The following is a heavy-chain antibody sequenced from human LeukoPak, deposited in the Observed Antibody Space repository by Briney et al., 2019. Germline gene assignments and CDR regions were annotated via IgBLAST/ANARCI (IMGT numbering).Heavy chain of an antibody. Sequence: SETLSLTCTVSGGSVSSGSYYRSWIRQPPGKGLEWIGYIYYSGSTNYNPSLKSRVTISVDTSKNQFSLELSSVTAADTAVYYCAREGSLHSYYDYVWGSYRHFDYWAREPWSPSPQ. J-gene: IGHJ4*02. CDR2: IYYSGST. CDR3: AREGSLHSYYDYVWGSYRHFDY. CDR1: GGSVSSGSYY. D-gene: IGHD3-16*02. V-gene: IGHV4-61*01.